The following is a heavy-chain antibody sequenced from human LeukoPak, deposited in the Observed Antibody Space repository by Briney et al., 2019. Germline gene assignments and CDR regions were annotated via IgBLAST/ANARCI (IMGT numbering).Heavy chain of an antibody. CDR3: ASHWEYGDAFDI. J-gene: IGHJ3*02. D-gene: IGHD1-26*01. CDR1: GYTFTSYG. Sequence: ASVKVSCKASGYTFTSYGISWVRQAPGQGLEWMGWISAYNGNTNYAQKLQGRVTMTTDTSTSTAYMELRSLRSDDTAVYYCASHWEYGDAFDIWGQGTMVTVSS. V-gene: IGHV1-18*01. CDR2: ISAYNGNT.